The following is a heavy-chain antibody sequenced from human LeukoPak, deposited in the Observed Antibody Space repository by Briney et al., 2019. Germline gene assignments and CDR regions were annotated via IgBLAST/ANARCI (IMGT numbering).Heavy chain of an antibody. CDR1: GLTFSSYW. CDR3: ASAVADTRNAFDI. CDR2: ISGDGSNT. Sequence: PGGSLRLSCAASGLTFSSYWIHWVRHPHGKGLVWVSRISGDGSNTNYADSVKGRFTISRDNAKNTLYLQMDSLRAEDTAVYYCASAVADTRNAFDIWGRGTTVTVSS. D-gene: IGHD6-19*01. V-gene: IGHV3-74*01. J-gene: IGHJ3*02.